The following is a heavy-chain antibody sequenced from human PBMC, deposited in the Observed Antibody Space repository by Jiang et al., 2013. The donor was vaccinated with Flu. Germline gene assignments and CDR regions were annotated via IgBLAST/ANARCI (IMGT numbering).Heavy chain of an antibody. D-gene: IGHD3-10*01. CDR3: ARANLWFGEVGWFDP. V-gene: IGHV4-59*01. CDR1: GGSISSYY. Sequence: GPGLVKPSETLSLTCTVSGGSISSYYWSWIRQPPGKGLEWIGYIYYSGSTNYNPSLKSRVTISVDTSKNQFSLKLSSVTAADTAVYYCARANLWFGEVGWFDPWGPREPWSPSPQ. J-gene: IGHJ5*02. CDR2: IYYSGST.